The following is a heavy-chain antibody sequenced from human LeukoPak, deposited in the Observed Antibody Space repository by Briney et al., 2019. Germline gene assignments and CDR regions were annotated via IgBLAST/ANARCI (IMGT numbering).Heavy chain of an antibody. V-gene: IGHV3-23*01. CDR3: AKFDLSYLAASAQFDY. CDR1: GFTFSSYA. Sequence: PGGSLRLSCAASGFTFSSYAMSWVRQAPGKGLEWVSAISGSGGSTYYADSVKGRFTISRDNSKNTLYLQMNSLRAEDTAVYYCAKFDLSYLAASAQFDYWGQGTLVTVSS. J-gene: IGHJ4*02. CDR2: ISGSGGST. D-gene: IGHD1-26*01.